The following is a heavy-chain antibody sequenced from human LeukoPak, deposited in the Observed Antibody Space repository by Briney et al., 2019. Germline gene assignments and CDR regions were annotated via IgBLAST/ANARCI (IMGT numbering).Heavy chain of an antibody. V-gene: IGHV4-39*07. Sequence: SETLSLTCTVSGGSISSSSYYWGWIRQPPGKGLEWIGSIYYSGSTYYNPSLKRRVTIPVDTSKHQFSLKLSSVTAADTAVYYCARGEAFNIWGQGTMVTVSS. J-gene: IGHJ3*02. CDR1: GGSISSSSYY. CDR3: ARGEAFNI. CDR2: IYYSGST.